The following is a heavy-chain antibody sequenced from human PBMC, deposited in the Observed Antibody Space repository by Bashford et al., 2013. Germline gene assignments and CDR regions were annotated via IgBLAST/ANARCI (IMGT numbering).Heavy chain of an antibody. CDR2: INPTGGT. Sequence: SETLSLTCAVYDGSFSAYYWSWIRQTPGTGLEWIGEINPTGGTNYNPSLKSRVTISVDTSKNQFSLKLSSVTAADTAVYYCARQRYCSGGSCSHDAFDIWGQGTMVTVSS. D-gene: IGHD2-15*01. V-gene: IGHV4-34*01. CDR1: DGSFSAYY. J-gene: IGHJ3*02. CDR3: ARQRYCSGGSCSHDAFDI.